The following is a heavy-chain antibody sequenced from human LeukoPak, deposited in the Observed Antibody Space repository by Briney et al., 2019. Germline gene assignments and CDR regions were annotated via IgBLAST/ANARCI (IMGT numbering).Heavy chain of an antibody. J-gene: IGHJ6*03. V-gene: IGHV1-2*02. Sequence: GASVKVSCKASGYTFTGYYMHWVRQAPGQGLEWMGWINPNSGGTNYAQKFQGRVTMTRDTSISTAYVELSRLRSDDTAVYYCARVAAEVVGVGAIGFGWLRRDYYYMDVWGKGTPVTVSS. CDR1: GYTFTGYY. D-gene: IGHD5-12*01. CDR2: INPNSGGT. CDR3: ARVAAEVVGVGAIGFGWLRRDYYYMDV.